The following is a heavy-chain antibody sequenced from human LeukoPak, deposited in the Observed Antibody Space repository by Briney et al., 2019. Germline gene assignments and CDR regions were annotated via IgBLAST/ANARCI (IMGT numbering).Heavy chain of an antibody. V-gene: IGHV4-31*03. J-gene: IGHJ4*02. Sequence: PSETLSLTCTVSGGSITRGGYYWSWIRQHPGKGLEWIGYIYYTGITYYNPSLQSRVNISVDTSYNRFSLKLTSVTASDTAVYYCARDRAESGSTFDYWGQGILVTVSS. D-gene: IGHD3-22*01. CDR3: ARDRAESGSTFDY. CDR2: IYYTGIT. CDR1: GGSITRGGYY.